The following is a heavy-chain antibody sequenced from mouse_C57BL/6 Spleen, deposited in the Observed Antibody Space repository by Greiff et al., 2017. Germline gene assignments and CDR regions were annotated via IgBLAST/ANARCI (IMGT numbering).Heavy chain of an antibody. D-gene: IGHD2-1*01. CDR3: TREAYGNYWYFDV. CDR1: GYTFTDYE. Sequence: VKVVESGAELVRPGASVTLSCKASGYTFTDYEMHLVKQTPVHGLEWIGAIDPETGGAAYNQKFKGKAILTANKSSSTPYMDLRSLTSDDAAVYYCTREAYGNYWYFDVWGTGTTVTVSS. V-gene: IGHV1-15*01. J-gene: IGHJ1*03. CDR2: IDPETGGA.